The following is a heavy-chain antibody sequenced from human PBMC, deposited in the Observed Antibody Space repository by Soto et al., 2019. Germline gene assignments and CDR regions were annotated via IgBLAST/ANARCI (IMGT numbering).Heavy chain of an antibody. V-gene: IGHV3-23*01. CDR3: AKGSANYGDYPRR. J-gene: IGHJ4*02. CDR1: GFTFSSYA. D-gene: IGHD4-17*01. CDR2: ISGSGGST. Sequence: EVPLLESGGGLVQPGGSLRLSCAASGFTFSSYAMSWVRQAPGKGLEWVSAISGSGGSTYYADSVKGRFTISRDNSKNTLYLQMNSLRAEDTAVYYCAKGSANYGDYPRRWGQGTLVTVSS.